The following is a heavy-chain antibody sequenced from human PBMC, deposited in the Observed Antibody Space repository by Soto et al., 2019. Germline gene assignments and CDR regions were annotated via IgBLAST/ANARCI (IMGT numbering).Heavy chain of an antibody. D-gene: IGHD3-10*01. V-gene: IGHV1-24*01. CDR2: FDPEDGET. CDR1: GYTLTELS. J-gene: IGHJ3*02. CDR3: ATLPFYYYGSAPYNLLDI. Sequence: ASVKVSCKVSGYTLTELSMHWVRQAPGKGLEWMGGFDPEDGETIYAQKFQGRVTMTEDTSTDTAYMELSSLRSEDTAVYYCATLPFYYYGSAPYNLLDIWGQGTMVTVSS.